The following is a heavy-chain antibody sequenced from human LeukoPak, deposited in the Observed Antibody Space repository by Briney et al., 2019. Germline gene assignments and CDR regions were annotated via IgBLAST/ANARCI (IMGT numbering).Heavy chain of an antibody. CDR2: IKSKAYGGII. CDR1: GFTFSNAW. CDR3: TTDYGSSISSYYYYGMDV. D-gene: IGHD2-21*01. V-gene: IGHV3-15*07. J-gene: IGHJ6*02. Sequence: GGSLRLSCAASGFTFSNAWMNWVRQAPGKGLEWVGRIKSKAYGGIIDYAAPVKGRYTISRDDSKNTLYLQMNSLKTEDTAVYYCTTDYGSSISSYYYYGMDVWGQGTTVTVSS.